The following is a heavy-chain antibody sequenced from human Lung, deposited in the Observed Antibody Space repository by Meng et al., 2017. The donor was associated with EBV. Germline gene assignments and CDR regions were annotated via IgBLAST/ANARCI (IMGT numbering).Heavy chain of an antibody. V-gene: IGHV1-3*01. CDR2: INGGNGKT. CDR3: ARDVVVPAALTVRIDY. D-gene: IGHD2-2*01. Sequence: QVHLVQSGAEVKKPGASVKVSCKASGYTFTSYAIHWVRQAPGQRLEWMGWINGGNGKTKYSQKFRGRVTITRDTSASTAYMELSSLRSEDTAVYYCARDVVVPAALTVRIDYWGQGTLVTVSS. CDR1: GYTFTSYA. J-gene: IGHJ4*02.